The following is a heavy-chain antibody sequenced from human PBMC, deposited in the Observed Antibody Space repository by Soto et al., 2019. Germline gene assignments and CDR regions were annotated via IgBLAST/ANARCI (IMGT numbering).Heavy chain of an antibody. Sequence: QVQLRESGPGLVKPSETLSLTCSVSGVSISSGYCTWIRQSPGKGLEWIGYISHSGPRHYRASLQSRLTMSVETSKNQFSLNLTSVTAADTAIYYCATSNPTCPGCYSWGQGTLVTVSS. J-gene: IGHJ5*02. V-gene: IGHV4-59*01. CDR3: ATSNPTCPGCYS. CDR2: ISHSGPR. CDR1: GVSISSGY. D-gene: IGHD3-10*01.